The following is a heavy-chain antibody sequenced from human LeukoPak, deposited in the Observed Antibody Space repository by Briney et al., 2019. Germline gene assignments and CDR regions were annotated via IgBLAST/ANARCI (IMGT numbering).Heavy chain of an antibody. D-gene: IGHD6-19*01. Sequence: SETLSLTCTVSGGSIGSYYWSWIRQPPGKGLEWIGYIYYSGSTNYNPSLKSRVTISVDTSKNQFSLKLSSVTAADTAVYYCARGASGIAVAGFDFDYWGQGTLVTVSS. CDR2: IYYSGST. CDR1: GGSIGSYY. CDR3: ARGASGIAVAGFDFDY. J-gene: IGHJ4*02. V-gene: IGHV4-59*01.